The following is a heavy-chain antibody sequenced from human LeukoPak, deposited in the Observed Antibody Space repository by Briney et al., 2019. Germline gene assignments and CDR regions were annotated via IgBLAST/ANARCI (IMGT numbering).Heavy chain of an antibody. D-gene: IGHD6-25*01. CDR1: GFTFDDFV. CDR2: ISQGSDNL. CDR3: VKDVGGFCPLDY. Sequence: PGGSLRLSCAVFGFTFDDFVMHWVRQAPGKGLEWVAGISQGSDNLEYADSVKGRFTISRDNARDSLYLQMNSLRPQDTAMYYCVKDVGGFCPLDYWGQGALVTVSS. J-gene: IGHJ4*02. V-gene: IGHV3-9*01.